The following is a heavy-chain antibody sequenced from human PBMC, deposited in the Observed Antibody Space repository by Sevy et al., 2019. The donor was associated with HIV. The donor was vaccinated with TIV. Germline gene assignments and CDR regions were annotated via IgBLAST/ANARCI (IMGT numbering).Heavy chain of an antibody. J-gene: IGHJ4*01. CDR3: ATDQGAVACNLFHY. Sequence: GGSLRLSCAASGFTFSSYAMSWVRQAPGEGLEWVSAISGRGGSTYYADSVKGRFTSSRDNSKNTLYLQTNSLRAEDTAVYYWATDQGAVACNLFHYLGQGTLVTVSS. D-gene: IGHD6-19*01. CDR2: ISGRGGST. CDR1: GFTFSSYA. V-gene: IGHV3-23*01.